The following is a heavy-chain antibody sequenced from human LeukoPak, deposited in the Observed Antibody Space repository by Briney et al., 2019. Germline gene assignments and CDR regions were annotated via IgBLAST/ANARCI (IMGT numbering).Heavy chain of an antibody. CDR1: GGPFSGYF. V-gene: IGHV4-34*01. D-gene: IGHD3-10*01. CDR3: ARRYYYNLGSFPFDF. Sequence: AETLSLSCAVSGGPFSGYFRSWIRQSSGKGLEWIGEIHNSGTTNYNPSLNSRVTISEDTSKNQFYLNLSSVTAADTAVYYCARRYYYNLGSFPFDFWGQGTLVTVSS. CDR2: IHNSGTT. J-gene: IGHJ4*02.